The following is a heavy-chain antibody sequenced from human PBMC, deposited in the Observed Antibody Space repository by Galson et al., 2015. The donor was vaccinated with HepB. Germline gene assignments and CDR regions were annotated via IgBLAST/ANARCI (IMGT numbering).Heavy chain of an antibody. CDR1: GFTFSSYG. D-gene: IGHD3-10*01. J-gene: IGHJ4*02. V-gene: IGHV3-30*18. CDR2: ISYDGSNK. CDR3: AKDHAKEYYYGSGSDY. Sequence: SLRLSCAASGFTFSSYGMHWVRQAPGKGLEWVAVISYDGSNKYYADSVKGRFTISRDNSKNTLYLQMNSLRAEDTAVYYCAKDHAKEYYYGSGSDYWGQGTLVTVSS.